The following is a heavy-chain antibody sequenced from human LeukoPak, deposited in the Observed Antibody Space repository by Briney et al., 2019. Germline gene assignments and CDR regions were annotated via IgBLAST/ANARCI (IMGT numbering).Heavy chain of an antibody. CDR2: ISSSGSTI. D-gene: IGHD2-21*02. V-gene: IGHV3-21*04. CDR1: GFTFSSYA. Sequence: GGSLRLSCAASGFTFSSYAMSWVRQAPGKGLEWVSAISSSGSTIYYADSVKGRFTISRDNAKNSLYLQMNSLRAEDTAVYYCARDGVTAEDYWGQGTLVTVSS. J-gene: IGHJ4*02. CDR3: ARDGVTAEDY.